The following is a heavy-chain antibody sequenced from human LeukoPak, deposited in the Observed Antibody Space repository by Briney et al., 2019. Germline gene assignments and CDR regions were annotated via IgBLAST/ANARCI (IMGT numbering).Heavy chain of an antibody. V-gene: IGHV1-24*01. Sequence: ASVKVSCKVSGYTLTELSIHWVRQAPGKGPEWMGGFDPEDGETIYAQKFQGRVTMTEDTSTDTAYMELSSLRSEDTAVYYCATSLTTLGWFDPWGQGTLVTVSS. D-gene: IGHD4-11*01. CDR3: ATSLTTLGWFDP. J-gene: IGHJ5*02. CDR2: FDPEDGET. CDR1: GYTLTELS.